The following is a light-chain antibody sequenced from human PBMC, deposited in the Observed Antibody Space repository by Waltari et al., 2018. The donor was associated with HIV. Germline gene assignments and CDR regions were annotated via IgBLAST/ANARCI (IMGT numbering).Light chain of an antibody. Sequence: DIVMTQSPDSLVVSLGERATINCKSSQSVLYSSNNKNYLAWYQQKPGQPPKLLIYWASTRESGVPDRFSGSGSGTDFTRTISSLQAEDVAVYYCQQYYSTPTFGQGTKVEIK. CDR3: QQYYSTPT. V-gene: IGKV4-1*01. CDR1: QSVLYSSNNKNY. J-gene: IGKJ1*01. CDR2: WAS.